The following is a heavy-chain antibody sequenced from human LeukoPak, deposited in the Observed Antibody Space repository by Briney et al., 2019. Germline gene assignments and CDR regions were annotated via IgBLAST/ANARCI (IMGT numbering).Heavy chain of an antibody. V-gene: IGHV3-11*06. Sequence: FTFSRDNAKNSLYLQMNSLRAEDTAVYYCARGLYYDFWSGYTNWFDPWGQGTLVTVSS. CDR3: ARGLYYDFWSGYTNWFDP. D-gene: IGHD3-3*01. J-gene: IGHJ5*02.